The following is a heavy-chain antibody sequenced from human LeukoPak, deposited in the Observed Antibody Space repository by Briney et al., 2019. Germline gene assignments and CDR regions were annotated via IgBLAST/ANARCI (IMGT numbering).Heavy chain of an antibody. J-gene: IGHJ6*02. D-gene: IGHD5-12*01. CDR2: ISSSSSYI. V-gene: IGHV3-21*01. Sequence: GGSPRLSCAASGFTFSNYWMSWVRQAPGKGLEWVSSISSSSSYIYYADSVKGRFTISRDNAKNSLYLQMNSLRAEVTAVYYCAREVRYSGYDYKDYYYGMDVWGQGTTVTVSS. CDR1: GFTFSNYW. CDR3: AREVRYSGYDYKDYYYGMDV.